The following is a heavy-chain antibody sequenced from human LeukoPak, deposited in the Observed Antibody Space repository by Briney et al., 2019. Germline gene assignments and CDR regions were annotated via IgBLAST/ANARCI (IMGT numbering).Heavy chain of an antibody. D-gene: IGHD1-26*01. CDR3: ARGRGGATIY. CDR1: GGSFSGYY. V-gene: IGHV4-34*01. CDR2: INHSGST. J-gene: IGHJ4*02. Sequence: PSETLSLTCAVYGGSFSGYYWSWIRQPPGKGLEWIGEINHSGSTNYNPSLKSRVTISVDTSKNQFSLKLCSVTAADTAVYYCARGRGGATIYWGQGTLVTVSS.